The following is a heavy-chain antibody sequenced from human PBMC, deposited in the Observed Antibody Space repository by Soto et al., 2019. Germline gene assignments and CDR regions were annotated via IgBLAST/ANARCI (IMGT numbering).Heavy chain of an antibody. Sequence: QVQLQESGPGLVKPSETLSLTCTVSGGSVSSGSYYWSWIRQPPGKGLEWIGYIYYSGSTNYNPSLRIRVTLSVDTSKNHFSLKLSSVTAADTAVYYCARVVCVVGATIAAYYYYGMDVWGQGTTVTVSS. J-gene: IGHJ6*02. CDR1: GGSVSSGSYY. CDR3: ARVVCVVGATIAAYYYYGMDV. D-gene: IGHD1-26*01. CDR2: IYYSGST. V-gene: IGHV4-61*01.